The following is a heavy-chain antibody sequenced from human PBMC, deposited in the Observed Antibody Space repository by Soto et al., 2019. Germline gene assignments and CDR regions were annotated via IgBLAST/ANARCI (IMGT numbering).Heavy chain of an antibody. V-gene: IGHV3-33*01. Sequence: SLRLSCAASGLTFSSYGMHWVRQAPGKGLEWVAVIWYDGSNKYYADSVKGRFTISRDNSKNTLYLQMNSLRAEDTAVYYCARERSDAIFGVVINTRGYGMDVWGQGTTVTVSS. CDR3: ARERSDAIFGVVINTRGYGMDV. CDR1: GLTFSSYG. CDR2: IWYDGSNK. D-gene: IGHD3-3*01. J-gene: IGHJ6*02.